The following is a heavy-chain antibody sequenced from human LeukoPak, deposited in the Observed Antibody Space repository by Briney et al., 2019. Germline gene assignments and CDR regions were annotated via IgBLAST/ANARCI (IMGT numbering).Heavy chain of an antibody. CDR3: ARDRLINDYYYGMDI. D-gene: IGHD3-16*01. J-gene: IGHJ6*02. Sequence: SVKVSCKASGYTFTSYGISWVRQAPGQGLEWMGGIIPIFGTANYAQKFQGRVTFTADESTSTAYMELSSLRSEGTAVYYCARDRLINDYYYGMDIWGQGTTVTVSS. V-gene: IGHV1-69*13. CDR2: IIPIFGTA. CDR1: GYTFTSYG.